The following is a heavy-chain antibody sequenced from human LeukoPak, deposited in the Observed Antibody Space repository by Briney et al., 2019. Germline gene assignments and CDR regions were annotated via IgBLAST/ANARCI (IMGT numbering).Heavy chain of an antibody. V-gene: IGHV3-48*02. CDR3: ASPACSGGSCYSELIDY. CDR1: GFTFSSYS. J-gene: IGHJ4*02. D-gene: IGHD2-15*01. CDR2: ISSSSSTI. Sequence: GGSLRLSCAASGFTFSSYSMNWVRQAPGKGLEWVSYISSSSSTIYYADSVKGRFTISRDNAKNSLYLQMNSLRDEDTAVYYCASPACSGGSCYSELIDYWGQGTLVTVSS.